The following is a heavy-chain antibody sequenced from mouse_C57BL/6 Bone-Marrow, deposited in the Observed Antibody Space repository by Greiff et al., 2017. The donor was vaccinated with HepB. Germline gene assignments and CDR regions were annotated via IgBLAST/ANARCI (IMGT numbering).Heavy chain of an antibody. V-gene: IGHV2-5*01. D-gene: IGHD4-1*01. Sequence: LQESGPGLAQPSQSLSITCTVSGFSLTSYGVHWVRQSPGKGLEWLGVIWRGGSTDYNAAFMSRLSITKDNSKSQVFFKMNSLQADDTAIYYCAIRLGYWYFDVWGTGTTVTVSS. CDR1: GFSLTSYG. CDR2: IWRGGST. CDR3: AIRLGYWYFDV. J-gene: IGHJ1*03.